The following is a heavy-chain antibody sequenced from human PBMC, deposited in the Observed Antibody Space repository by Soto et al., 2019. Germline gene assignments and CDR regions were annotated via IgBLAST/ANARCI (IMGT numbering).Heavy chain of an antibody. Sequence: EVQLLESGGGLVQPGGSLRLSCAASGFTFSSYAMSWVRQAPGKGLEWVSAISGSGGSTYYADSVKGRFTISRDKSRNALYLQMNSLRAEDTAVYYCAKENGYCSGWCEFDYWGQGTLFTVSS. J-gene: IGHJ4*02. V-gene: IGHV3-23*01. CDR3: AKENGYCSGWCEFDY. D-gene: IGHD6-13*01. CDR2: ISGSGGST. CDR1: GFTFSSYA.